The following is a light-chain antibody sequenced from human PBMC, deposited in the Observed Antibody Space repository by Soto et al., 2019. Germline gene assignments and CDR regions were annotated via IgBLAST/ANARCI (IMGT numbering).Light chain of an antibody. CDR3: SSYTTSATYV. Sequence: QSALTQPASVSGSPGQSITISCTGTSSDVGAYNYVSWYQQYPGTAPKLMIYEVSNGPSGDSNRFSGSKSGNTASLTISGLPAEDEADYYCSSYTTSATYVFGSGTKLTVL. CDR2: EVS. CDR1: SSDVGAYNY. V-gene: IGLV2-14*01. J-gene: IGLJ1*01.